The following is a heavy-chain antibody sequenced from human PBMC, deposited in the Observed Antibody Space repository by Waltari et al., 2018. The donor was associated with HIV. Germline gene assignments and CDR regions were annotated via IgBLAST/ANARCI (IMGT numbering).Heavy chain of an antibody. CDR1: VSSISSRYY. V-gene: IGHV4-38-2*02. CDR2: IYRTGTT. Sequence: QVRLQESGPGLVTPSETLSLTCSVSVSSISSRYYWGWIRQAPGKGLEWIGSIYRTGTTYYNPSLKSRVSVSLNMSKNQFSLKLSSVTAADTAVYYCARDQDYYDSSGYTCYAFDPWGQGTMVIVSS. D-gene: IGHD3-22*01. CDR3: ARDQDYYDSSGYTCYAFDP. J-gene: IGHJ3*01.